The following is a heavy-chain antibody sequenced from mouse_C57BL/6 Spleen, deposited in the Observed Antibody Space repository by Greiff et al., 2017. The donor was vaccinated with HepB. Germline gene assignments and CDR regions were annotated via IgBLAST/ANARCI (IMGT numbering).Heavy chain of an antibody. V-gene: IGHV1-54*01. D-gene: IGHD4-1*01. Sequence: VQVVESGAELVRPGTSVKVSCKASGYAFTNYLIEWVKQRPGQGLEWIGVINPGSGGTNYNEKFKGKATLTADKSSSTAYMQLSSLTSEDSAVYFCARSATSWDGDFDYWGQGTTLTVSS. CDR3: ARSATSWDGDFDY. CDR1: GYAFTNYL. CDR2: INPGSGGT. J-gene: IGHJ2*01.